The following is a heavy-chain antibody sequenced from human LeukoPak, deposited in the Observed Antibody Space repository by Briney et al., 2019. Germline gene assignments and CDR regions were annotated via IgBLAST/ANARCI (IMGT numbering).Heavy chain of an antibody. CDR2: INTNTGNP. V-gene: IGHV7-4-1*02. Sequence: ASVKVSCKASGYTFTSYAMNWVRQAPGQGLEWMGWINTNTGNPTYAQGFTGRFVFSLDTSVSTAYLQISSLKAEDTAVYYCARPPVYYDSSGYYYGDAFDIWGQGTMVTVSS. D-gene: IGHD3-22*01. J-gene: IGHJ3*02. CDR1: GYTFTSYA. CDR3: ARPPVYYDSSGYYYGDAFDI.